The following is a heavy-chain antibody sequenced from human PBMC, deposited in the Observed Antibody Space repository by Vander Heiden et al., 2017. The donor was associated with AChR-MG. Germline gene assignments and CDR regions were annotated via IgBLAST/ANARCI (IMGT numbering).Heavy chain of an antibody. J-gene: IGHJ3*02. CDR2: ISSSSSYI. CDR3: ARPRPYDSSGVDAFDI. D-gene: IGHD3-22*01. Sequence: EVQLVESGGGLVKLGGSLRLSCAASGFTFSSYSMNWVRQAAGKRLEWVSSISSSSSYIYYADSVKGRFTISRDNAKNSLYLQMNSLRAEDTAVYYCARPRPYDSSGVDAFDIWGQGTMVTVSS. CDR1: GFTFSSYS. V-gene: IGHV3-21*01.